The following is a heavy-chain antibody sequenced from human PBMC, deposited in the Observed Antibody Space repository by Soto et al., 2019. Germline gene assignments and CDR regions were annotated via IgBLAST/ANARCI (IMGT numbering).Heavy chain of an antibody. CDR3: AIHLAAGLVDY. CDR2: ISAYNGNT. J-gene: IGHJ4*02. D-gene: IGHD6-19*01. V-gene: IGHV1-18*01. CDR1: GYTFTSYG. Sequence: QVQLVQSGAEMKKPGASVKVSCKASGYTFTSYGISWVRQAPGQGLEWMGWISAYNGNTNYAQMLQVRVTMTTDTSTSTAYLVLTSLTSDDTAVYYCAIHLAAGLVDYWGQGTLVTVSS.